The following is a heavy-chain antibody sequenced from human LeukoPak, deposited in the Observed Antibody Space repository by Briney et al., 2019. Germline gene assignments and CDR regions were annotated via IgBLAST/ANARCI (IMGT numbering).Heavy chain of an antibody. CDR3: ARDGTWD. CDR1: GGSISSYY. D-gene: IGHD2-15*01. V-gene: IGHV4-59*12. Sequence: SETLSLTCTVSGGSISSYYWSWIRQPPGKGLEWIGYIYYSGSTYYNPSLKSRVTISVDTSKNQFSLKLSSVTAADTAVYYCARDGTWDWGQGTLVTVSS. J-gene: IGHJ4*02. CDR2: IYYSGST.